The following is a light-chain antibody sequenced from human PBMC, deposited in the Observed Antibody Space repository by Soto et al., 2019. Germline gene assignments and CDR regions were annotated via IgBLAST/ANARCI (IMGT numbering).Light chain of an antibody. CDR2: DVT. Sequence: QSALTQPASVSGSPGQSITISCTGTSSDVGGSNYVSWYQQHPAKAPRLMIYDVTKRPSGVPDRFSGSKSGNTASLTISGLQAEDEADYYCCSYAGSYTWVFGGGTKLTVL. CDR1: SSDVGGSNY. CDR3: CSYAGSYTWV. J-gene: IGLJ3*02. V-gene: IGLV2-11*01.